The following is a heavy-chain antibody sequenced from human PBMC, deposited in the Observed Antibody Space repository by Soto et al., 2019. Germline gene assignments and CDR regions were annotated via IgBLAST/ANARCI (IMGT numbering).Heavy chain of an antibody. Sequence: GSLRLSFAAPGFTFSSYAMSWVRQAPGKGLEWVSAISGSGGSTYYADSVKGRFTISRDNSKNTLYLQMNSLRAEDTAVYYCAKGGLVVEDYFDYWGQGTLVTVSS. D-gene: IGHD2-15*01. V-gene: IGHV3-23*01. J-gene: IGHJ4*02. CDR1: GFTFSSYA. CDR2: ISGSGGST. CDR3: AKGGLVVEDYFDY.